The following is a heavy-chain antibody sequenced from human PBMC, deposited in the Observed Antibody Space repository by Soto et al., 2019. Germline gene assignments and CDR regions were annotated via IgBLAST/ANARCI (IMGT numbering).Heavy chain of an antibody. V-gene: IGHV3-21*01. CDR2: ISGGSSYI. D-gene: IGHD3-22*01. CDR1: GFTFSSYN. J-gene: IGHJ4*02. Sequence: EVQLVESGGGLVKPGGSLRLSCAASGFTFSSYNMNWVRQAPGKGLEWVSFISGGSSYIYYADSVKGRFTISRDNAKNSLYLQMNSLRAEDSAVYYCARDKYYDSSGDPDSWGQGTLVTVSS. CDR3: ARDKYYDSSGDPDS.